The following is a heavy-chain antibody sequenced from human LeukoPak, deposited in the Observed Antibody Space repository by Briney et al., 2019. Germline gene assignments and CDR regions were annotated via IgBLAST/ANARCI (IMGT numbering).Heavy chain of an antibody. CDR2: INHSGSA. CDR1: GGSISSYY. V-gene: IGHV4-34*01. D-gene: IGHD2-2*02. CDR3: ASDALVSAAILFY. Sequence: PSETLSLTCTVSGGSISSYYWSWIRQPPGKGLEWIGDINHSGSANYNPSLRSRVTISIDTSKNQFSLKLRSVTAADTAVYYCASDALVSAAILFYWGQGTQVIVSS. J-gene: IGHJ4*02.